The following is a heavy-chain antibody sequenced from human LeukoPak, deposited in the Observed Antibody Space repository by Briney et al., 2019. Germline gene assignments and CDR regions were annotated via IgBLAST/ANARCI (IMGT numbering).Heavy chain of an antibody. CDR3: TTDPDIVVVPAPKGAFDI. CDR2: IKSKTEGGTT. V-gene: IGHV3-15*01. D-gene: IGHD2-2*01. J-gene: IGHJ3*02. Sequence: PGGSLRLSCAASGFTFSNAWMSWVRQAPGKGLEWVGRIKSKTEGGTTDYAAPVKGRFTISRDDSKNTLYLQMNSLKTEDTAVYYCTTDPDIVVVPAPKGAFDIWGQGTMVTVSS. CDR1: GFTFSNAW.